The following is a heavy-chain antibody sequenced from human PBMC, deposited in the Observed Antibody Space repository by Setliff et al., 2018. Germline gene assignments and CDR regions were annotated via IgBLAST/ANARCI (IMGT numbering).Heavy chain of an antibody. Sequence: ASVKVSCKASGGTFSSYAIDWVRQAPGQGLEWMGGIIPMFGTTNYAQRFRGRVTITADESTTTAYLELSSLRSEDTAVYYCARDNVILDDSRGIFYPWFDPWGQGTPVTVSS. J-gene: IGHJ5*02. V-gene: IGHV1-69*13. CDR3: ARDNVILDDSRGIFYPWFDP. D-gene: IGHD3-16*02. CDR2: IIPMFGTT. CDR1: GGTFSSYA.